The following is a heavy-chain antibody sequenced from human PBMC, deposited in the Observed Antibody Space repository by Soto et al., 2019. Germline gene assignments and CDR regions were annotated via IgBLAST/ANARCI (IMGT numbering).Heavy chain of an antibody. D-gene: IGHD3-16*01. CDR1: GFTFSSYA. Sequence: EVQLLESGGGLVQPGGSLRLSCAASGFTFSSYAMSWVRQAPGKGLAWVSGISVSGGSTYYADSVKGRFTISRDNSKNTLYLQMNSLRAEDTAVYYCASNTRYDPPDYWGQGTLATVSS. J-gene: IGHJ4*02. CDR3: ASNTRYDPPDY. V-gene: IGHV3-23*01. CDR2: ISVSGGST.